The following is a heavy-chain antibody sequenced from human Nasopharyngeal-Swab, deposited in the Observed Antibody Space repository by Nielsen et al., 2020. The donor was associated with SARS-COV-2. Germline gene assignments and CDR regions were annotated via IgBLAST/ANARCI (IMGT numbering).Heavy chain of an antibody. CDR2: LYPGGGT. D-gene: IGHD1-26*01. Sequence: GESLKISCAASGFTVSGNYMSWVRQAPGKGLEWVSVLYPGGGTYYADSVKGRFTISRDRSKSTLFLQMNSLRFEDTALYYCAKVRGTSRGSYCVDFWGQGTLVTVSS. CDR1: GFTVSGNY. J-gene: IGHJ4*02. V-gene: IGHV3-53*01. CDR3: AKVRGTSRGSYCVDF.